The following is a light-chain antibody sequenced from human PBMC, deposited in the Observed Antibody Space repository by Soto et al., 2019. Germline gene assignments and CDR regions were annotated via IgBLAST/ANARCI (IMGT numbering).Light chain of an antibody. V-gene: IGKV3-15*01. CDR3: QQYSKWPLT. CDR1: QSVSSY. J-gene: IGKJ4*01. CDR2: GAS. Sequence: EIVMAQSPATLSVSPGERATLSCRASQSVSSYLAWYQQKPGQAPRLLIYGASTRATGIPARFSGSGSGTEFTLSIGSLQSEDFAVYYCQQYSKWPLTFGGGTKVDIK.